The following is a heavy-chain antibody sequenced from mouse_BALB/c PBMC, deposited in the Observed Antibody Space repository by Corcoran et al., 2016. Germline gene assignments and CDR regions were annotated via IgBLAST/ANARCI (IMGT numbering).Heavy chain of an antibody. CDR3: ARGLTRRTSWLAY. V-gene: IGHV3-6*02. CDR1: GYSITSGYY. J-gene: IGHJ3*01. D-gene: IGHD1-1*01. CDR2: ISYDGSN. Sequence: DVQLQESGPGLVKPSQSLSLTCSVTGYSITSGYYWNWIRQFPGNKLEWMGYISYDGSNNYNPSLKNRISITRDTSKNQFCLKLNSVTTEDPATYDCARGLTRRTSWLAYWGQGTLVTVSA.